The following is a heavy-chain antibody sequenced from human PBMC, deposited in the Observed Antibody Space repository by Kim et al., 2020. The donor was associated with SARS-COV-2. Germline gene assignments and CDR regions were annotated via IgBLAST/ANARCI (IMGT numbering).Heavy chain of an antibody. Sequence: GGSLRLSCAASGFSFSSYAMHWVRQAPGKGLEWVAVISYDGNDKYYLDSVRGRFTISRDNPKNTLYLQMNSLRAEDTSVYYCARAWTVAASPGLWGRGTL. CDR2: ISYDGNDK. D-gene: IGHD6-19*01. CDR1: GFSFSSYA. J-gene: IGHJ4*02. V-gene: IGHV3-33*05. CDR3: ARAWTVAASPGL.